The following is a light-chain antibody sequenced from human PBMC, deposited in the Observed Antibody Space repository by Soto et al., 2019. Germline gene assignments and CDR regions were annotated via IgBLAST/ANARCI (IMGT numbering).Light chain of an antibody. J-gene: IGLJ2*01. CDR1: SSDVGSYSL. CDR3: CSYAGSSTYVV. CDR2: EVS. Sequence: QSVLTQPASVSGSPGQSITISCTGTSSDVGSYSLVSWYQQHPGKAPKLMIYEVSKRPSGVSNRFSGSKSGNTASLTISGLQAEDEADYYCCSYAGSSTYVVFGGGTKLTVL. V-gene: IGLV2-23*02.